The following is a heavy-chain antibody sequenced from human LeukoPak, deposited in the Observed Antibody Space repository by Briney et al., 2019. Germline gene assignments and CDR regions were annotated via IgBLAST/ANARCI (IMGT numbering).Heavy chain of an antibody. CDR3: ARESSPIGPFIVGVVDEKQDAFDI. V-gene: IGHV1-18*01. J-gene: IGHJ3*02. D-gene: IGHD1-26*01. CDR1: GYTFTSYG. CDR2: ISAYNGNT. Sequence: ASVKVSCKASGYTFTSYGISWVRQAPGQGLEWMGWISAYNGNTNYAQKLQGRVTMTTDTSTSTAYMELRSLRSDDTAVYYCARESSPIGPFIVGVVDEKQDAFDIWGRGTMVTVSS.